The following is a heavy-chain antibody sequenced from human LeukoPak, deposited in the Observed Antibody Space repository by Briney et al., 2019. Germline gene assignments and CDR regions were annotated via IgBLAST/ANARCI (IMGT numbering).Heavy chain of an antibody. D-gene: IGHD6-6*01. J-gene: IGHJ6*02. CDR2: IYYTGNT. CDR3: ARAQFVRDGMDV. Sequence: PSETLSLTCTVSGGSISSYYWSWIRQPPGKGLEWIAYIYYTGNTNYNPSLKSRVTISVDTSKNQFSLKLKSVTAADTAVYYCARAQFVRDGMDVWGQGATVTVAS. CDR1: GGSISSYY. V-gene: IGHV4-59*01.